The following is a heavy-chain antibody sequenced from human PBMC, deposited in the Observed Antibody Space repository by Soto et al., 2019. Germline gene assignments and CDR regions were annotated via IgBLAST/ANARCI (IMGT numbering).Heavy chain of an antibody. V-gene: IGHV1-69*01. CDR3: ARATVVVTAANYYYYGMDV. Sequence: QVQLVQSGAEVKKPGSSVKVSCKASGGTFSSYAISWVRQAPGQGLEWMGGIIPIFGTANYAQKFQGRVTITADESTSTAYMELSSLRSEDTAVYYCARATVVVTAANYYYYGMDVWGQGTTVTVSS. CDR1: GGTFSSYA. J-gene: IGHJ6*02. CDR2: IIPIFGTA. D-gene: IGHD2-21*02.